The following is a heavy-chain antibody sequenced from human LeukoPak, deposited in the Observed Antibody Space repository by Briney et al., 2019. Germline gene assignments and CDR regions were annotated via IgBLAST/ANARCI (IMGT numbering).Heavy chain of an antibody. CDR2: INYDGTSA. J-gene: IGHJ3*02. D-gene: IGHD6-19*01. Sequence: GGSLRLSCVASGFTFGSYWMHWVRQAPGKGLVWVSRINYDGTSATYADSVKGRFTVSRDNAKNTLYLQMNSLRTEDTAVYYCARPETQYSSGLDGFDIWGQGTMVTVSS. CDR1: GFTFGSYW. V-gene: IGHV3-74*01. CDR3: ARPETQYSSGLDGFDI.